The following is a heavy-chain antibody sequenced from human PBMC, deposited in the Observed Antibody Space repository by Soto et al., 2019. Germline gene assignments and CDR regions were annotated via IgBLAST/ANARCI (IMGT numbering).Heavy chain of an antibody. CDR3: ARDSSSSGYYYYYYGMDV. CDR2: INPNSGGT. CDR1: GYTFTGYY. J-gene: IGHJ6*02. V-gene: IGHV1-2*04. D-gene: IGHD6-6*01. Sequence: ASVKVSCKASGYTFTGYYMHWVRQAPGQGLEWMGWINPNSGGTNYAQKFQGWVTMTRDTSISTAYMELSRLRSDDTAVYYCARDSSSSGYYYYYYGMDVLGQGTTVTVS.